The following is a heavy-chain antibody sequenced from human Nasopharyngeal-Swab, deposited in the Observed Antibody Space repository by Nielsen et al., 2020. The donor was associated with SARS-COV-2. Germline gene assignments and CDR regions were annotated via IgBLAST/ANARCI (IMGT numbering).Heavy chain of an antibody. CDR3: ASRQNVLRFLEWSSYYYYYYMDV. V-gene: IGHV3-48*01. J-gene: IGHJ6*03. D-gene: IGHD3-3*01. CDR2: ISSSSSTI. Sequence: WIRQPTGKGLEWVSYISSSSSTIYYADSVKGRFTISRDNAKSSLYLQMNSLRAEDTAVYYCASRQNVLRFLEWSSYYYYYYMDVWGKGTTVTVSS.